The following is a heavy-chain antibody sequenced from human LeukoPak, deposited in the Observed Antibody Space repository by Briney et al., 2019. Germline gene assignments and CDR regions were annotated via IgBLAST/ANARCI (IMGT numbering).Heavy chain of an antibody. CDR1: GGSFSGYY. Sequence: PSETLSLTCAVYGGSFSGYYWSWIRQPPGKGLEWIGEINHSGSTNYNPSLKSRVTISVDTSKNQFSLKLSSVTAADTAVYYCARKGYCSSTSCYVNWFDPWGQGTLVTVSS. CDR3: ARKGYCSSTSCYVNWFDP. D-gene: IGHD2-2*01. V-gene: IGHV4-34*01. CDR2: INHSGST. J-gene: IGHJ5*02.